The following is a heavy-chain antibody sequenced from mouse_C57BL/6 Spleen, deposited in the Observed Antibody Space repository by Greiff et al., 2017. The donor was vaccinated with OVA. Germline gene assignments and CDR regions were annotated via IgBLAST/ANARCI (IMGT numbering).Heavy chain of an antibody. V-gene: IGHV1-26*01. Sequence: VQLQQSGPELVKPGASVKISCKASGYTFTDYYMNWVKQSHGKSLEWIGDINPNNGGTSYNQKFKGKATLTVDKSSSTAYMELRSLTSEDSAVYYCARELARGYFDVWGTGTTVTVSS. CDR1: GYTFTDYY. J-gene: IGHJ1*03. D-gene: IGHD4-1*01. CDR2: INPNNGGT. CDR3: ARELARGYFDV.